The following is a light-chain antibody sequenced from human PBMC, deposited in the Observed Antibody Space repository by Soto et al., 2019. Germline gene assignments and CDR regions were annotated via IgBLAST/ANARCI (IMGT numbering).Light chain of an antibody. CDR3: CSYAGSSTGVV. CDR2: EGT. CDR1: SSDVGSYNL. V-gene: IGLV2-23*01. J-gene: IGLJ2*01. Sequence: QAVVTQPASVSGSPGQSITISCTGTSSDVGSYNLVSWYQQHPGKAPKLMIYEGTKRPSGVSNRFSGTKSGNTASLTISGLQAEDEADYYCCSYAGSSTGVVFGGGTQLTVL.